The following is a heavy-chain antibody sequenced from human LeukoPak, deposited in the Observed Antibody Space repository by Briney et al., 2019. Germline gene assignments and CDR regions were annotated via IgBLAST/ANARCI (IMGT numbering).Heavy chain of an antibody. CDR3: AKWGPYCVGDYCPALDS. D-gene: IGHD2-21*02. CDR2: INQDGSKK. Sequence: GGSLRLSCVASRFTFSRMSWVRQAPGKGLEWVANINQDGSKKRYAYSMKGRFTISRDNAKESLYLQLNSLRAEDTAVYYCAKWGPYCVGDYCPALDSWGPGTLVTVSS. J-gene: IGHJ4*02. V-gene: IGHV3-7*01. CDR1: RFTFSR.